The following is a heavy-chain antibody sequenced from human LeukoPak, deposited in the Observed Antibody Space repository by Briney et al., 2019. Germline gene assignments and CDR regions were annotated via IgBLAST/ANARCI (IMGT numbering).Heavy chain of an antibody. D-gene: IGHD4-17*01. CDR3: ARTFMMTTVTQFEY. CDR2: INPNSGGT. J-gene: IGHJ4*02. Sequence: ASVKVSCKASGYTFTGYYMHWVRQAPGQGLEWMGRINPNSGGTNYAQKFQGRVTMTRDTSFSTAYMELSRLRSDDTAVYYCARTFMMTTVTQFEYWGQGTLVTVSS. CDR1: GYTFTGYY. V-gene: IGHV1-2*06.